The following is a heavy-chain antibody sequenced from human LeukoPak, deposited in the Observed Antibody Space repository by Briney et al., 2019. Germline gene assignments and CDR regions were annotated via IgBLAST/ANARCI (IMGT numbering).Heavy chain of an antibody. J-gene: IGHJ4*02. CDR1: GFAFHNYV. Sequence: GGSLRLSCAASGFAFHNYVIHWVRQAPGKGLEWVAVISYDVSIKYHADSVKGRFTISRDDSRNTLYLQVNSLRAEDTAVYYCAGGDFWSGSHSYSDYWGQGTLVTVSS. CDR2: ISYDVSIK. CDR3: AGGDFWSGSHSYSDY. V-gene: IGHV3-30*14. D-gene: IGHD3-3*01.